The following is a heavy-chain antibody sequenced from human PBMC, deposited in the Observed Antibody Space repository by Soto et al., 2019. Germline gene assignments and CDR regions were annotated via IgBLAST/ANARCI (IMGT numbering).Heavy chain of an antibody. Sequence: SETLSLTCTLCCVTISGDYWRWIRHPPGKGLEWIGYMYNTGSTVYNPSFKSRVTISVDTSKNQFSLKLSSVTAVDTAVYYCARWHRDSTARSYKTGAFDIWGQGTMVT. V-gene: IGHV4-59*12. CDR1: CVTISGDY. CDR2: MYNTGST. CDR3: ARWHRDSTARSYKTGAFDI. D-gene: IGHD6-6*01. J-gene: IGHJ3*02.